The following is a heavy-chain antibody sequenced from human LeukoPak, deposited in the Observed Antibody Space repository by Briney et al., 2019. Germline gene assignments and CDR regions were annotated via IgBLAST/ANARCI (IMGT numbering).Heavy chain of an antibody. CDR2: IIPSGHTT. Sequence: GGSLRLSCAASGFTFSSYEMNWVRQAPGKGLEWVSGIIPSGHTTYYADSVRGRFTISRDNSRNTLYLQMNSLRAEDTAVYYCAKDDRWLQFCCWGQGTLVTVSA. D-gene: IGHD5-24*01. CDR1: GFTFSSYE. CDR3: AKDDRWLQFCC. J-gene: IGHJ4*02. V-gene: IGHV3-23*01.